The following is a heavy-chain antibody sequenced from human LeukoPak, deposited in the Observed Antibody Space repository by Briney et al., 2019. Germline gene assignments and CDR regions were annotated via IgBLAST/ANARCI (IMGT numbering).Heavy chain of an antibody. D-gene: IGHD3-22*01. CDR2: IYYSGST. CDR1: GGSISSGGYY. J-gene: IGHJ4*02. CDR3: ARSSRANYYDSSGYYFDY. V-gene: IGHV4-31*03. Sequence: SQTLSLTCTVSGGSISSGGYYWSWIRQHPGKGLEWIGYIYYSGSTYYNPSLQSRVTISVDPSKNQFSLKLSSVTAADTAVYYCARSSRANYYDSSGYYFDYWGQGTLVTVSS.